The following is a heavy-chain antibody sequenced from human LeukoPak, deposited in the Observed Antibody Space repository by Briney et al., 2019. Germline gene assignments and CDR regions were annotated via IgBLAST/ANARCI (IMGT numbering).Heavy chain of an antibody. CDR2: INHSGST. J-gene: IGHJ5*02. V-gene: IGHV4-34*01. CDR1: GGFFSGYY. CDR3: TRECCSSTSCYAWWFDP. D-gene: IGHD2-2*01. Sequence: SETLSLTCAVYGGFFSGYYWSWIRQPPGKGLEWVGEINHSGSTNYNPSLKSRVTISVDTPKNQFSLKLSSVTAADTAVYYCTRECCSSTSCYAWWFDPWGQGTLVTVSS.